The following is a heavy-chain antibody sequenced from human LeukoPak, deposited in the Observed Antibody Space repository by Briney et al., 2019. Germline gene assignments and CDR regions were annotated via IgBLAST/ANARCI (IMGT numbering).Heavy chain of an antibody. J-gene: IGHJ3*02. V-gene: IGHV5-51*01. CDR3: ARRGPAAGTHWDAFDI. CDR1: GYSFTSYC. D-gene: IGHD6-13*01. CDR2: IYPSDSDT. Sequence: GESLKISCKGSGYSFTSYCIGWVRQMPGKGLEWMGIIYPSDSDTRYSPSFQGQVTISADKSISTAYLQWSSLKASDTAMYYCARRGPAAGTHWDAFDIWGQGTMVTVSS.